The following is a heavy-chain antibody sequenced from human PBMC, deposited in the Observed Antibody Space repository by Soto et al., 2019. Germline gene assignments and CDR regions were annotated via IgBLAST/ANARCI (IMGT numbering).Heavy chain of an antibody. CDR3: ARHQSHSSSYVDP. CDR2: TYYSGST. V-gene: IGHV4-39*01. J-gene: IGHJ5*02. Sequence: QLQLQESGPGLVKPSETLSLTCTVSGGSISSSSYYWGWIRQPPGKGLEWIGSTYYSGSTYYNPSLKSRVTISVDTSKNQFSLKLSSVTAADTAVYYCARHQSHSSSYVDPWGQGTLVTVSS. CDR1: GGSISSSSYY. D-gene: IGHD6-13*01.